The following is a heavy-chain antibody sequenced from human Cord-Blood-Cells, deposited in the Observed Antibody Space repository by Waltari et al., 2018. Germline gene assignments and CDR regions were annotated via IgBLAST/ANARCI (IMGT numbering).Heavy chain of an antibody. D-gene: IGHD1-26*01. CDR1: GGSFSGYY. J-gene: IGHJ4*02. CDR3: ARVYSGSFLFDY. CDR2: INHSGST. V-gene: IGHV4-34*01. Sequence: QVQLQQWGAGLLKPSETLSLTCAVYGGSFSGYYWSWIRQPPGKGLEWIGEINHSGSTNSNPSLKSRVTISVDTSKNQFSLKLSSVTAADTAVYYCARVYSGSFLFDYWGQGTLVTVSS.